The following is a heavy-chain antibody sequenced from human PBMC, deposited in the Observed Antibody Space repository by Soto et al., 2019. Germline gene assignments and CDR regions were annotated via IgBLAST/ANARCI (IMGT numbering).Heavy chain of an antibody. CDR1: GGSISSGDYY. CDR3: ASSIAAAGAIYYYYDMDV. J-gene: IGHJ6*02. Sequence: SETLSLTCTVSGGSISSGDYYWSWVRQPPGKGLEWIGYIYYSGSTYYNPSLKSRVTISVDTSKNQFSLKLSSVTAADTAVYYCASSIAAAGAIYYYYDMDVWGQGTTLTVSS. CDR2: IYYSGST. V-gene: IGHV4-30-4*01. D-gene: IGHD6-13*01.